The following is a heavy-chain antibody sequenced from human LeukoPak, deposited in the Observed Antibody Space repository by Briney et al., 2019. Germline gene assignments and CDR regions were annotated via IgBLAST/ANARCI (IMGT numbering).Heavy chain of an antibody. J-gene: IGHJ4*02. Sequence: QPGGSLRLSCAASGFSVSSNYMTWVRQAPGKGLEWVLVIYTGGSTNYADSVKGRFTISRDNSKNTVYLQMNSLRAEDTAVYYCARNYGSGSYYNVGFDYWGQGTLVTVSS. CDR3: ARNYGSGSYYNVGFDY. D-gene: IGHD3-10*01. CDR2: IYTGGST. V-gene: IGHV3-53*01. CDR1: GFSVSSNY.